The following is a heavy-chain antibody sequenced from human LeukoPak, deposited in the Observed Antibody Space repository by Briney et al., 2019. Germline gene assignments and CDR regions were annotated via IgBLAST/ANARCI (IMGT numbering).Heavy chain of an antibody. CDR2: IYYSGST. CDR3: ARHNTIFGLGSY. CDR1: GGSISSYY. D-gene: IGHD3-3*01. J-gene: IGHJ4*02. Sequence: SETLSLTCTVSGGSISSYYWSWIRQPPGKGLEWIGSIYYSGSTYYNPSLKSRVTISVDTSNNQFSLKRSSVTAADTAVYYCARHNTIFGLGSYWGQGTLVTVSS. V-gene: IGHV4-59*05.